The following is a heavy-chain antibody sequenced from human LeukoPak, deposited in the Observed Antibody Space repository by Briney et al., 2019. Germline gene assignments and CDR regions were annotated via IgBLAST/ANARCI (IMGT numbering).Heavy chain of an antibody. D-gene: IGHD3-22*01. J-gene: IGHJ4*02. Sequence: GGSLRLSCAASGFTFSSYAVSWVRQAPGKGLEWVSAISGSGRITYYADSVKGRFTISRDNSKNTLYLQMNSLRAEDTAVYYCAKGFFPTRGYYLKPLGFDYWGQGTLVTVSS. CDR3: AKGFFPTRGYYLKPLGFDY. CDR2: ISGSGRIT. CDR1: GFTFSSYA. V-gene: IGHV3-23*01.